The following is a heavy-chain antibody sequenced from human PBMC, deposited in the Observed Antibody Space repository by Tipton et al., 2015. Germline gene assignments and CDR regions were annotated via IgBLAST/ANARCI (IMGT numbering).Heavy chain of an antibody. J-gene: IGHJ4*01. CDR3: ARGPDYFDTSGYYRFDY. V-gene: IGHV3-30*03. CDR1: RFIFSSFA. Sequence: SLRLSCAASRFIFSSFAMHWVRQAPGKGLEWVAVISYDGTNKYYTDSVKGRFTISRDNSRNTLYLQMNSLRTEDTAVYYCARGPDYFDTSGYYRFDYWGHGTLVTVSS. CDR2: ISYDGTNK. D-gene: IGHD3-22*01.